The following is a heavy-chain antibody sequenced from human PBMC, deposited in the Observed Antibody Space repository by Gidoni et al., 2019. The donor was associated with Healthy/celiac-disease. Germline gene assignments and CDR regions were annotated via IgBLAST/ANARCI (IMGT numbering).Heavy chain of an antibody. V-gene: IGHV3-9*01. CDR3: AKDIGVGATETGYFDY. CDR2: ISWNSGSI. J-gene: IGHJ4*02. Sequence: EVQLVESGGGLVQLGRSLRLSCSASGSTLDDYAMHWVRQAPGKGLEWGSGISWNSGSIGYADSVKGRFTIARDNAKNSLYLQMNSLRAEDTALYYCAKDIGVGATETGYFDYWGQGTLVTVSS. D-gene: IGHD1-26*01. CDR1: GSTLDDYA.